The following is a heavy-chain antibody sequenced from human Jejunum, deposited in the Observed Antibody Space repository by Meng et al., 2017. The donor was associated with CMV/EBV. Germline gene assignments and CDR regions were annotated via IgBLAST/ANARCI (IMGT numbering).Heavy chain of an antibody. CDR3: ARDRNQVYGVVVPYYYYSYGMDV. CDR2: IDSTGSTF. J-gene: IGHJ6*02. Sequence: WVSQAPGKGLEWVAYIDSTGSTFCHADSVEDRFTISRENAKTSLSLKMSSLRAEDTAVYYCARDRNQVYGVVVPYYYYSYGMDVWGQGTTVTVSS. D-gene: IGHD3-3*01. V-gene: IGHV3-11*04.